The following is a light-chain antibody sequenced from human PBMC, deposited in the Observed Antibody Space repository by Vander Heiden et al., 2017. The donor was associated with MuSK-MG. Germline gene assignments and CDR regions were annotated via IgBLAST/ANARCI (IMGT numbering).Light chain of an antibody. CDR1: QGISNS. CDR2: AAS. CDR3: QQHDSTPPWT. Sequence: DIQMTQSPSSLSASVGDRVTITCRASQGISNSLAWYQQKPGKAPKLLLYAASRLESGVPSRFSGSGYGTDYTLTISSRQPEDFAAYYCQQHDSTPPWTFGQGTKVEIK. J-gene: IGKJ1*01. V-gene: IGKV1-NL1*01.